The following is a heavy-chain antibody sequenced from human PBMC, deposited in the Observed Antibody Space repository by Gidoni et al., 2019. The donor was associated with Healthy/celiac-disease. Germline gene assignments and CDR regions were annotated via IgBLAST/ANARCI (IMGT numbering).Heavy chain of an antibody. V-gene: IGHV3-30-3*01. CDR1: GFTFSSYA. CDR2: ISYDGSNK. Sequence: QVQLVASGGGVVQPGRSLRLSCAASGFTFSSYAMHWVRQAPGKGLEWVAVISYDGSNKYYADSVKGRFTISRDNSKNTLYLQMNSLRAEDTAVYYCARVPLEMATMEGAFDIWGQGTMVTVSS. CDR3: ARVPLEMATMEGAFDI. J-gene: IGHJ3*02. D-gene: IGHD5-12*01.